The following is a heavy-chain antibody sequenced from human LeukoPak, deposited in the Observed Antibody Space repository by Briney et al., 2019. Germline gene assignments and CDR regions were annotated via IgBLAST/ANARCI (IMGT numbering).Heavy chain of an antibody. V-gene: IGHV4-59*08. J-gene: IGHJ5*02. Sequence: SSETLSLTCTVSGGSISSYYWSWIRQPPGKGLEWIGYIYYSGSTNYNPSLKSRVTISVDTSKNQFSLKLSSVTAADTAVYYCAGRGERSYWFDPWGQGTLVTVSS. D-gene: IGHD3-10*01. CDR2: IYYSGST. CDR3: AGRGERSYWFDP. CDR1: GGSISSYY.